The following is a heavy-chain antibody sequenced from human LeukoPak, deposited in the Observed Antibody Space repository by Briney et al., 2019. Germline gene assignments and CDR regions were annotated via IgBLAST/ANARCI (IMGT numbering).Heavy chain of an antibody. Sequence: PSETLSLTCSVSGDSVTSSYWNWIRQPPGKGLEWIGYVSSDGTTNYTPSLRSRLIMSVDTAKNDISLILTSVTASDTAIYYCARPDPFGWGCHKSRGRGTLVTVSS. J-gene: IGHJ4*02. CDR1: GDSVTSSY. D-gene: IGHD3-10*01. V-gene: IGHV4-59*08. CDR2: VSSDGTT. CDR3: ARPDPFGWGCHKS.